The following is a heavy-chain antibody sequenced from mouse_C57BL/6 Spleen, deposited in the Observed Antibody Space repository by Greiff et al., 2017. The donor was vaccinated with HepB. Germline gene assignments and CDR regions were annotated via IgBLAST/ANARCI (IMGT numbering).Heavy chain of an antibody. V-gene: IGHV1-66*01. Sequence: QVQLQQSGPELVKPGASVKISCKASGYSFTSYYIHWVKQRPGQGLEWIGWIYPGSGNTKYNEKFKGKATLTADTSSSTAYMQLSSLTSEDSAVYYCARERAYGSSYWFAYWGQGTLVTVSA. D-gene: IGHD1-1*01. CDR1: GYSFTSYY. CDR3: ARERAYGSSYWFAY. J-gene: IGHJ3*01. CDR2: IYPGSGNT.